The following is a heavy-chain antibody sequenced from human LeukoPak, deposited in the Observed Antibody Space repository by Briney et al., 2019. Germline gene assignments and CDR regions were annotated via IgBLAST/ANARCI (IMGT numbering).Heavy chain of an antibody. V-gene: IGHV3-33*06. CDR3: AKDRSVAAPLYYFDY. CDR2: IWHDGSNK. CDR1: GFTFSSYG. D-gene: IGHD3-3*01. J-gene: IGHJ4*02. Sequence: PGGSLRLSCAASGFTFSSYGMHWVRQAPGKGLEWVAVIWHDGSNKYYADSVKGRFTISRDDSKNTLYLQMNGLRAEDTAVYYCAKDRSVAAPLYYFDYWSQGTLVTVSS.